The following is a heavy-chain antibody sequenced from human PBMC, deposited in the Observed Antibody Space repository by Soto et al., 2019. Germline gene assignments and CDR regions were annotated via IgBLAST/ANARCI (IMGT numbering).Heavy chain of an antibody. CDR3: ARVSAGYWYFDL. D-gene: IGHD6-19*01. CDR1: GGSISSYY. Sequence: QVQLQESGPGLVKPSETLSLTCTVSGGSISSYYWSWIRQPPGKGLEWIGYIYYSGSTNYNPSRKSPVTISVDTSKNQFSLKLTSVTAADTAVYDCARVSAGYWYFDLWGRGTLVTVSS. J-gene: IGHJ2*01. CDR2: IYYSGST. V-gene: IGHV4-59*01.